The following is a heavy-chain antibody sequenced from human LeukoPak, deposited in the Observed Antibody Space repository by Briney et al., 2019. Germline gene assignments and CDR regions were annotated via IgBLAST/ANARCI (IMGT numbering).Heavy chain of an antibody. J-gene: IGHJ3*02. CDR1: GFTFSSYS. V-gene: IGHV3-21*01. Sequence: PGGSLRLSCAASGFTFSSYSMNWVRQAPGKGLEWVSSISSSSSYIYYADSVKGRFTTSRDNAKNSLYLQMNSLRAEDTAVYYCARAWVTATSDAFDIWGQGTMVTVSS. CDR3: ARAWVTATSDAFDI. CDR2: ISSSSSYI. D-gene: IGHD2-21*02.